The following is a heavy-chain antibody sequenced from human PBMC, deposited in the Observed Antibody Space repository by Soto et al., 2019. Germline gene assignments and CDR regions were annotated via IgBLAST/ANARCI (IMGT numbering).Heavy chain of an antibody. Sequence: PSETLSLTCTVSGGSICSSSYYWGWIRQPPGKGLEWIGSIYYSGSTYYNPSLKSRVTISVDTSKNQFSLKLSSVTAADTAVYYCAVSSIAARPTFDYWGQGTLVTVSS. V-gene: IGHV4-39*01. CDR2: IYYSGST. J-gene: IGHJ4*02. CDR1: GGSICSSSYY. CDR3: AVSSIAARPTFDY. D-gene: IGHD6-6*01.